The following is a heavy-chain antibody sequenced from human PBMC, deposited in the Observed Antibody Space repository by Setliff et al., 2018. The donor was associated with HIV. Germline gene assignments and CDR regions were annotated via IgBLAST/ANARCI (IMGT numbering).Heavy chain of an antibody. CDR2: MNPESGNT. CDR3: ARRVPYYDSSGYYSGYYYYGMDV. CDR1: GYTFTSYD. D-gene: IGHD3-22*01. V-gene: IGHV1-8*01. Sequence: ASVKVSCKASGYTFTSYDINWVRQATGQGLEWMGWMNPESGNTGYAQKFQGGVTMTRNTSISTAYMELSSLRSEDTAVYYCARRVPYYDSSGYYSGYYYYGMDVWGQGTTVTVSS. J-gene: IGHJ6*02.